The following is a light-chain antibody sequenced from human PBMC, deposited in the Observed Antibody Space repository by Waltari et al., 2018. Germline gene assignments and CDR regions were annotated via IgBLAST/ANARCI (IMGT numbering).Light chain of an antibody. CDR1: KSVSVY. V-gene: IGKV3-11*01. CDR3: QQFDNLVYT. Sequence: IALTQSPATLSLSPGERATLSCRANKSVSVYLAWYQHKPGQAPRLLIYDTSNRATGIPARFSGSGSETDFTLTISSLEPEDFAVYYCQQFDNLVYTFGQGTKLEIK. J-gene: IGKJ2*01. CDR2: DTS.